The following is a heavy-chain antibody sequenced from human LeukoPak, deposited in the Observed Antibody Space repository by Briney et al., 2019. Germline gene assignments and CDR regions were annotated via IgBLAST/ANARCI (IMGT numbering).Heavy chain of an antibody. Sequence: GGSLRLSCAASGFTFSDYYMSWIRQAPGKGLEWVSYISSSGSTIYYADSVKGRFTISRDNAKNSLYLQMNSLRAEDTAVYYCARALYHYDSSGYYADAFDIWGQGTMVTVSS. CDR3: ARALYHYDSSGYYADAFDI. CDR1: GFTFSDYY. CDR2: ISSSGSTI. V-gene: IGHV3-11*01. J-gene: IGHJ3*02. D-gene: IGHD3-22*01.